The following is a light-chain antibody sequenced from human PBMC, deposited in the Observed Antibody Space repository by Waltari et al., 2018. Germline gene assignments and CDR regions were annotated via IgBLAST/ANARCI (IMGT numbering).Light chain of an antibody. J-gene: IGKJ1*01. CDR2: GAT. CDR3: QQSFTTLWT. Sequence: DIQMTQSPSTLSASVGDRVTISCRAGQSISVYLNWYQQKHGEAPKPLIHGATTLENGVPTRFSGSGSGTDFTLTISTLQPEDFATYYCQQSFTTLWTFGQGTEVEIK. CDR1: QSISVY. V-gene: IGKV1-39*01.